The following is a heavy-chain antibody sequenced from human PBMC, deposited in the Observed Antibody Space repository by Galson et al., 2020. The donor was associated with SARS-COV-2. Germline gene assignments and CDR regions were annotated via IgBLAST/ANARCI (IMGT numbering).Heavy chain of an antibody. D-gene: IGHD1-26*01. CDR1: GFTFSSYS. J-gene: IGHJ4*02. V-gene: IGHV3-21*01. CDR3: ARESSGSYYPSVGY. Sequence: GSLRLSCAASGFTFSSYSMNWVRQAPGKGLEWVSSISSSSSYIYYADSVKGRFTISRDNAKNSLYLQMNSLRAEDTAVYYCARESSGSYYPSVGYWGQGTLVTVSS. CDR2: ISSSSSYI.